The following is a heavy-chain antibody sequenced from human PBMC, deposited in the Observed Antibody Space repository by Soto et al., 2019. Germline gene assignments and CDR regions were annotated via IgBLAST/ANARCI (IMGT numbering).Heavy chain of an antibody. J-gene: IGHJ4*02. V-gene: IGHV1-69*06. CDR3: ARAIKRWEVNYYFDF. CDR1: GSTFNNFA. D-gene: IGHD1-26*01. Sequence: QVVLLQSGAEVKEPGSSVRVSCQVSGSTFNNFAFSWVRQAPGHGPEWMGGIVVDSNTAEYSQRFQDRVTITADTSTDTLYMVLGSLTFEDTAVYYCARAIKRWEVNYYFDFWGQGTLVTVSS. CDR2: IVVDSNTA.